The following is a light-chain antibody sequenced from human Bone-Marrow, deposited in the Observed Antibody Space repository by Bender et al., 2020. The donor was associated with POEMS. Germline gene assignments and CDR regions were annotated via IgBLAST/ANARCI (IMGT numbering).Light chain of an antibody. CDR2: EAT. CDR1: SSDVGHYSL. Sequence: QSALTQPASVSGSPGQSITISCTGTSSDVGHYSLVSWYQHHPGKVPKLMLYEATKRPSGVSNRFSGSKSGNTASLAISGLQAEDEADYYCSLYISSSSSYVFGGGTRVTVL. CDR3: SLYISSSSSYV. J-gene: IGLJ1*01. V-gene: IGLV2-23*01.